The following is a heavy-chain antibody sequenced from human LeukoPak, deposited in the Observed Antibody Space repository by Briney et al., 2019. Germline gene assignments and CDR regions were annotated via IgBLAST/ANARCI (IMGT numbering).Heavy chain of an antibody. J-gene: IGHJ4*02. CDR1: GFSVSNNY. Sequence: PGGSLRLSCAASGFSVSNNYMSWVRQAPGKGLEWVSLISWDGGSTYYADSVKGRFTISRDNSKNSLYLQMNSRRAEDTAVYYCARHRVPAALNYWGQGTLVTVSS. D-gene: IGHD2-2*01. CDR2: ISWDGGST. CDR3: ARHRVPAALNY. V-gene: IGHV3-53*05.